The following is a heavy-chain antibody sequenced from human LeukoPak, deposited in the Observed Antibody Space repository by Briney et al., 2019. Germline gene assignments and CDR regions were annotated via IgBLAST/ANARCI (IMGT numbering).Heavy chain of an antibody. J-gene: IGHJ4*02. CDR1: GFTVGSSH. V-gene: IGHV3-66*01. CDR3: ARGRVRAFFDF. Sequence: PGGSLRLSCAASGFTVGSSHMNWVRQAPGKGLEWVSVIYFGGGTYHADSVKGRFTISRDNSTNTLFLQMDSLRAEDTAIYYCARGRVRAFFDFWGQGTLVTVSS. CDR2: IYFGGGT. D-gene: IGHD3-10*01.